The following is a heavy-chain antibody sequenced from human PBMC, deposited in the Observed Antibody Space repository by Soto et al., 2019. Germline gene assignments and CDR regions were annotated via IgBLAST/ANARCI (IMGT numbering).Heavy chain of an antibody. Sequence: QVQLQESGPGLVKPSQTLSLTCTVSGGSISSGDYYWSWIRQPPGKGLEWIGYIYYSGSTYYNPSLKSRVTISVDTSKNQFSLKLSSVTAADTAVYYCARGVIDYPDSYNWFDPWGQGTLVTVSS. J-gene: IGHJ5*02. V-gene: IGHV4-30-4*01. CDR1: GGSISSGDYY. CDR2: IYYSGST. CDR3: ARGVIDYPDSYNWFDP. D-gene: IGHD2-21*01.